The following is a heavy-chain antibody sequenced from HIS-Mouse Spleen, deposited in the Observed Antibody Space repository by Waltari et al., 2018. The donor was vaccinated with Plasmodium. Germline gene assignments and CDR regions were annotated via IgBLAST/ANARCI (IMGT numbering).Heavy chain of an antibody. CDR2: ISYDGSNK. Sequence: QVQLVESGGGVVQPGRSLRLSCPASGFRQAPGKGLELVAVISYDGSNKYYADSVKGRFTISRDNSKNTLYLQMNSLRAEDTAVYYCAKDRRSSSWYVDYWGQGTLVTVSS. D-gene: IGHD6-13*01. CDR3: AKDRRSSSWYVDY. J-gene: IGHJ4*02. CDR1: GF. V-gene: IGHV3-30*18.